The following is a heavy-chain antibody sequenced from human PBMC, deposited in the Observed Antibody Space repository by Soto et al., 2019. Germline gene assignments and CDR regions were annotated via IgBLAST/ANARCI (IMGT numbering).Heavy chain of an antibody. CDR1: GFTFSSYA. Sequence: GGSLRLSCAASGFTFSSYAMHWVRQAPGKGLEWVAVISYDGSNKYYADSVKGRFTISRDNSKNTLYLQMNSLRAEDTAGYYCARDRSPYYYDSSGYYFGDFDYWGQGTLVTVSS. CDR2: ISYDGSNK. D-gene: IGHD3-22*01. CDR3: ARDRSPYYYDSSGYYFGDFDY. J-gene: IGHJ4*02. V-gene: IGHV3-30-3*01.